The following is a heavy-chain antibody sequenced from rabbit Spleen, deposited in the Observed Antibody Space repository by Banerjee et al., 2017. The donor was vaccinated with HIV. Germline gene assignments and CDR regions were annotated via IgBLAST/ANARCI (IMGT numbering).Heavy chain of an antibody. CDR3: ARDTGTSFSTYGMDL. J-gene: IGHJ6*01. D-gene: IGHD8-1*01. CDR2: IATSSSFFT. V-gene: IGHV1S45*01. Sequence: QEQLVESGGGLVKPEGSLKLSCTASGFSFSSSYYMCWVRQAPGKGLEWIACIATSSSFFTYYASWAKGRFTCSKASSTTVTLQMTSLTAADTATYFCARDTGTSFSTYGMDLWGPGTLVTVS. CDR1: GFSFSSSYY.